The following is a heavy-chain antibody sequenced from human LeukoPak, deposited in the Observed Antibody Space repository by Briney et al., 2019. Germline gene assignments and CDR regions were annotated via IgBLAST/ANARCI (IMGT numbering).Heavy chain of an antibody. D-gene: IGHD3-22*01. V-gene: IGHV1-24*01. Sequence: ASVKVSCKVSGYTLSELSMHWVRQTPGKGLEWMGGFDPEDEETIYAQNFQDRFSMTGDTSTDTAYMELRSLRSEDTAVYYCARGYFDSSGYDFDYWGQGTLVTVSS. CDR1: GYTLSELS. J-gene: IGHJ4*02. CDR2: FDPEDEET. CDR3: ARGYFDSSGYDFDY.